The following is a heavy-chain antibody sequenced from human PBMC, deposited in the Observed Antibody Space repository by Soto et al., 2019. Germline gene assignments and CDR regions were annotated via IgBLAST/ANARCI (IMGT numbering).Heavy chain of an antibody. CDR3: AKDRMEGGAQYYFDY. CDR1: GFTFSSYG. D-gene: IGHD1-26*01. CDR2: ISYDGSNK. V-gene: IGHV3-30*18. J-gene: IGHJ4*02. Sequence: LRLSCAASGFTFSSYGMHWVRQAPGKGLEWVAVISYDGSNKYYADSVKGRFTISRDNSKNTLYLQMNSLRAEDTAVYYCAKDRMEGGAQYYFDYWGQGTLVTVSS.